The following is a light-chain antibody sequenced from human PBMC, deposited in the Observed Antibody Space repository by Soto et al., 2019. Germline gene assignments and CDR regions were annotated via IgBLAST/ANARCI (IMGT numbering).Light chain of an antibody. CDR3: LSHTTRRIYV. J-gene: IGLJ1*01. V-gene: IGLV2-11*01. CDR1: SSVVDAYNY. CDR2: VVS. Sequence: QSALTQPRSVSGSPGQSVTVSCTGISSVVDAYNYVSWYQHHPGKAPKLVIYVVSQRPSGVPDRFSGSKSANTASLTISGLQAEDEADYYCLSHTTRRIYVFGPGTKLTVL.